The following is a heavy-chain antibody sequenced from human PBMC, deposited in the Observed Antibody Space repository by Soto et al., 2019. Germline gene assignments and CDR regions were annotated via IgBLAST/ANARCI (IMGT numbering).Heavy chain of an antibody. D-gene: IGHD1-20*01. Sequence: QVQLQESDPGLVKPSQTLSLTCTVSGGSISSGGYYWSWIRQHPGKGLEWIGYIYYSGSTYYNPSLKSRVTISVYTSKNQFSLKLSSVTAADTTVYYCARDGNWRAFDYWGQGTLVTVSS. CDR3: ARDGNWRAFDY. V-gene: IGHV4-31*03. CDR1: GGSISSGGYY. CDR2: IYYSGST. J-gene: IGHJ4*02.